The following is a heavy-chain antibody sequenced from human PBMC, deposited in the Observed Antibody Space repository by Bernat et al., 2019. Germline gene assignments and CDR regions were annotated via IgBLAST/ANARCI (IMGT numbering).Heavy chain of an antibody. CDR3: AKDRKVVWFGDGHYYDGMDV. CDR1: GFTFSSYG. Sequence: QVQLVESGGGVVQPGRSLRLSCAASGFTFSSYGMHWVRQAPGKGLEWVAVISYDGSNKYYADSVKCRVTISRDNSKNTLYMQMNSLEAEDTAVYYCAKDRKVVWFGDGHYYDGMDVWGQGTTVTVSS. V-gene: IGHV3-30*18. D-gene: IGHD3-10*01. CDR2: ISYDGSNK. J-gene: IGHJ6*02.